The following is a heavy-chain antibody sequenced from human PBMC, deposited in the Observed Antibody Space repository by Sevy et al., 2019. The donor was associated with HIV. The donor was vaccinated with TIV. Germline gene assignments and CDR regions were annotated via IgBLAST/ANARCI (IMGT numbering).Heavy chain of an antibody. CDR2: IKEDDTVK. V-gene: IGHV3-7*04. Sequence: GGSLRLSCAASGFTISSYWMNWVRQAPGKPLEWVANIKEDDTVKYYVDSVKGRFTIFRDNGRNLVYLVMNNLRVGDTARYYCVRAIQSEGSFWGQGTLVTVSS. CDR1: GFTISSYW. CDR3: VRAIQSEGSF. D-gene: IGHD2-2*02. J-gene: IGHJ4*02.